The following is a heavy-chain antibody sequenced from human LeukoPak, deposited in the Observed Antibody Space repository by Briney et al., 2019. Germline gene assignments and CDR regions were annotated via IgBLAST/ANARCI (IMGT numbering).Heavy chain of an antibody. CDR3: AREGPDTAMAIDAFDI. Sequence: PGGSLRLSCAASGFTFSSYSMNWVRQAPGKGLEWVSSISSSSSYIYYADSVKGRFTISRDNAKNSLYLQMNSLRAEDTAVYYCAREGPDTAMAIDAFDIWGQGTMVTVSS. CDR2: ISSSSSYI. J-gene: IGHJ3*02. D-gene: IGHD5-18*01. V-gene: IGHV3-21*01. CDR1: GFTFSSYS.